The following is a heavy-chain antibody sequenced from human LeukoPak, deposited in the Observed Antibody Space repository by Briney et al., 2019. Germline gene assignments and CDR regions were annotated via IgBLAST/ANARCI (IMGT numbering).Heavy chain of an antibody. D-gene: IGHD1-1*01. CDR1: ASTFSSYS. CDR3: AREYTNDAFDI. V-gene: IGHV3-21*01. Sequence: GGSLRLSCAPSASTFSSYSMNWVRQAPGKGLEWVSSISSSSSYIYYADSVKGRFTISRDNAKNSLYLQMNSLRAEDTAVYYRAREYTNDAFDIWGQGTMVTVSS. CDR2: ISSSSSYI. J-gene: IGHJ3*02.